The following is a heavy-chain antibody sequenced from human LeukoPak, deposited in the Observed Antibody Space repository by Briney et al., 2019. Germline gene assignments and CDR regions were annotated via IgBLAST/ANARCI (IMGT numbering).Heavy chain of an antibody. V-gene: IGHV4-39*01. D-gene: IGHD6-19*01. J-gene: IGHJ4*02. CDR1: GGSISSSSYY. CDR3: ARHYTGYSSGWYKN. CDR2: IYYSGST. Sequence: PSETLSLTCTVSGGSISSSSYYWGWIRQPPGKGLEWIGSIYYSGSTYYNPSLKSRVTISVDTSKNQFSLKLSSVTAADTAVYYCARHYTGYSSGWYKNWGQGTLVTVSS.